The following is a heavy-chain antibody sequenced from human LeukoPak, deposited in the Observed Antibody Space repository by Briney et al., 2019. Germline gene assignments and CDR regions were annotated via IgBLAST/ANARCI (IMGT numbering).Heavy chain of an antibody. D-gene: IGHD3-16*01. CDR3: ARDPMKGDLAIYYHYYYMDV. V-gene: IGHV1-18*01. Sequence: ASVKVSCKSSGYNFTNYGISWVRQAPGQGLEWMGWISAYNGNTKYAQKIQGRVIMTTDTSTSTAYMELRSLRSDDTAVYYCARDPMKGDLAIYYHYYYMDVWGKGTRVTVFS. J-gene: IGHJ6*03. CDR2: ISAYNGNT. CDR1: GYNFTNYG.